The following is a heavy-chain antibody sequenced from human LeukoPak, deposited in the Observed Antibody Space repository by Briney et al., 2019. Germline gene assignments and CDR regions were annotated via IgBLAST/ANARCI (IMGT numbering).Heavy chain of an antibody. D-gene: IGHD2-2*01. CDR2: ISGSGGST. V-gene: IGHV3-23*01. CDR3: AKVSRRELVSAGGTNFDY. J-gene: IGHJ4*02. Sequence: GGSLRLSCAASGFTFSSYAMSWVRQAPGKGLEWVSAISGSGGSTYYADSVKGRFTISRDNSKNTLYLQMNSLRAEDTAVYYCAKVSRRELVSAGGTNFDYWGQGTLVTVSS. CDR1: GFTFSSYA.